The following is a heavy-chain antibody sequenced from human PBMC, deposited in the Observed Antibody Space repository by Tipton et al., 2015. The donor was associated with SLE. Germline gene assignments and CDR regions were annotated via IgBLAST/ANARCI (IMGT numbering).Heavy chain of an antibody. CDR3: ATHVGNALDY. CDR1: GFTFSTFA. CDR2: ISYDASNK. V-gene: IGHV3-30-3*01. J-gene: IGHJ4*02. Sequence: SLRLSCAASGFTFSTFAMHWVRQAPGKGLEWVAVISYDASNKNYADSVKGRFTISRDNHQNTLYLQIDSLRDEDTAVYYCATHVGNALDYWGQGTLVSVSS. D-gene: IGHD2-15*01.